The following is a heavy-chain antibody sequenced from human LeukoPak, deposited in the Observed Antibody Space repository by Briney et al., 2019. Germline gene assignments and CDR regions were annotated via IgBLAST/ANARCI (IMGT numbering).Heavy chain of an antibody. V-gene: IGHV3-23*01. CDR1: GFTFSSYA. CDR3: AKTRPLDSSSWSHGDY. D-gene: IGHD6-13*01. J-gene: IGHJ4*02. CDR2: ISGSGDST. Sequence: GGSLRFPCAASGFTFSSYAMSWVRQAPGKGLEWVSAISGSGDSTYYGDSVKGRFTISRDNSKNTLYLQMNSLRAEDTAVYYCAKTRPLDSSSWSHGDYWGQGTLVTVSS.